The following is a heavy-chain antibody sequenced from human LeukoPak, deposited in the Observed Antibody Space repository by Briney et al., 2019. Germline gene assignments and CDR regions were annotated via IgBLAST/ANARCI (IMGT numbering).Heavy chain of an antibody. J-gene: IGHJ5*02. V-gene: IGHV4-59*01. D-gene: IGHD1-26*01. CDR1: GGSISSYY. CDR3: AREGVGATNWFDP. CDR2: IYYSGST. Sequence: SETLSLTCTVSGGSISSYYWSWIRQPPGKGLEWLGYIYYSGSTNYNPSLKSRVTISVDTSKNQFSLKLSSVTAADTAVYYCAREGVGATNWFDPWGQGTLVTVSS.